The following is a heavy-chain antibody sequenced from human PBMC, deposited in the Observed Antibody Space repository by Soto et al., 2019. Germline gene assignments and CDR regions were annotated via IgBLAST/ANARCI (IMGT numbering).Heavy chain of an antibody. CDR1: GFTFSSYG. CDR2: IWYDGSNK. CDR3: ARDPKGYCSGGSCSGWFDP. V-gene: IGHV3-33*01. J-gene: IGHJ5*02. Sequence: GGSLRLSCAASGFTFSSYGMHWVRQAPGKGLEWVAVIWYDGSNKYYADSVKGRFTISRDNSKNTLYLQMNSLRAEDTAVYYCARDPKGYCSGGSCSGWFDPWGQGTLVTVSS. D-gene: IGHD2-15*01.